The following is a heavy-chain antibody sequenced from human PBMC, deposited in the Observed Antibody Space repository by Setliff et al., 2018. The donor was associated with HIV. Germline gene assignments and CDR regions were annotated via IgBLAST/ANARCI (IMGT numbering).Heavy chain of an antibody. CDR1: GGSISSYY. J-gene: IGHJ4*02. D-gene: IGHD5-12*01. V-gene: IGHV4-59*12. CDR2: IYYSGST. Sequence: SETLSLTCTVSGGSISSYYWSWIRQPPGKGLEWIGYIYYSGSTNYNPSLKSRVTISVDTSKNQFSLKLSSVTAADTAVYYCATLKMATTYRDFDYWGQGTLVTVSS. CDR3: ATLKMATTYRDFDY.